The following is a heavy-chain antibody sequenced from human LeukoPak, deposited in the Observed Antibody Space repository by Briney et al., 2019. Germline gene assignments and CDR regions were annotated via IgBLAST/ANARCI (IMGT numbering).Heavy chain of an antibody. V-gene: IGHV4-34*01. CDR1: GFTVSSNY. CDR3: ARTRRYDKLPDY. Sequence: GSLRLSCAASGFTVSSNYMSWIRQPPGKGLEWIGEINHSGSTNYNPSLKSRVTISVDTSKNQFSLKLSSVTAADTAVYYCARTRRYDKLPDYWGQGTLVTVSS. D-gene: IGHD5-12*01. CDR2: INHSGST. J-gene: IGHJ4*02.